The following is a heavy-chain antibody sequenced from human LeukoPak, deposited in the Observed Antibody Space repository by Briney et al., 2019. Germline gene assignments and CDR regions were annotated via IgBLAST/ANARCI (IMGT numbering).Heavy chain of an antibody. CDR3: AKDNRQQLVPDCYFDY. V-gene: IGHV3-23*01. Sequence: PGGSLRLSCAASTFTFSRYAMAWVRQAPGKGLEWVSAISPTGASTYYADSVKGRFTISRDNSKNTLYLQMNSLRAEDTAVYYCAKDNRQQLVPDCYFDYWDQGTLVTVSS. D-gene: IGHD6-13*01. CDR1: TFTFSRYA. CDR2: ISPTGAST. J-gene: IGHJ4*02.